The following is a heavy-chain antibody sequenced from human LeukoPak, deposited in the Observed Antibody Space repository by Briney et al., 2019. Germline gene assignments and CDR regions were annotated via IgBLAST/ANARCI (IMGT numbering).Heavy chain of an antibody. J-gene: IGHJ4*02. V-gene: IGHV4-61*02. CDR2: IYTSGRT. D-gene: IGHD2-2*01. Sequence: PSQTLSLTCTVSGGSIGSGPYYWSWIRQPAGKGLEWIGRIYTSGRTDYSPSLKSRVTISADTSKNHFSLKLSSVTAADTAVYYCVRENARSVSTAVSPLDDWGQGTLVTVSS. CDR3: VRENARSVSTAVSPLDD. CDR1: GGSIGSGPYY.